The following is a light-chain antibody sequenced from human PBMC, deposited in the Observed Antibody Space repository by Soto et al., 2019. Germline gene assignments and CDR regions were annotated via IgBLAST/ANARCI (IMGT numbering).Light chain of an antibody. J-gene: IGLJ1*01. V-gene: IGLV3-21*04. CDR3: QVWDSSSDHYV. Sequence: SYELTQPPSVSVAPGKTARITCGGNNIGSKSVHWYQQKPGQAPVLVIYYDSDRPSGIPERFSGSKSGNTATLTISRVEAGDEADYYCQVWDSSSDHYVFGTGTQLTVL. CDR2: YDS. CDR1: NIGSKS.